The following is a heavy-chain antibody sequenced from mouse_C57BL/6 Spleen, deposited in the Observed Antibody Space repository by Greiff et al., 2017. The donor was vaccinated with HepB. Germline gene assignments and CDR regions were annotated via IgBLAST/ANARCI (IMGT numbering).Heavy chain of an antibody. CDR3: ARPYYYGSSSLWYFDV. V-gene: IGHV1-54*01. Sequence: QVHLKQSGAELVRPGTSVKVSCKASGYAFTNYLIEWVKQRPGQGLEWIGVINPGSGGTNYNEKFKGKATLTADKSSSTAYMQLSSLTSEDSAVYFCARPYYYGSSSLWYFDVWGTGTTVTVSS. J-gene: IGHJ1*03. CDR2: INPGSGGT. CDR1: GYAFTNYL. D-gene: IGHD1-1*01.